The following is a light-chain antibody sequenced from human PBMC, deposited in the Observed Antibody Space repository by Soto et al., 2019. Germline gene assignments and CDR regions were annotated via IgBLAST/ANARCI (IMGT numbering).Light chain of an antibody. Sequence: QSVLTQPASVSGSPGQSITISCTGISSYIGHYNYVSWYQQYPGKAPKLMIYDVNSRPSGVSNRFSGSKSGNTASLTISGLQAEDEADYYCCSYAISSTRVFGGGTKLAVL. V-gene: IGLV2-14*01. J-gene: IGLJ2*01. CDR3: CSYAISSTRV. CDR2: DVN. CDR1: SSYIGHYNY.